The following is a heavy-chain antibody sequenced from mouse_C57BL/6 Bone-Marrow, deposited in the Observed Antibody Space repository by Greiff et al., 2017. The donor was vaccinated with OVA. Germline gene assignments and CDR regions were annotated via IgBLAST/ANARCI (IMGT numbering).Heavy chain of an antibody. CDR2: IDPANGNT. V-gene: IGHV14-3*01. Sequence: EVKLMESVAELVRPGASVKLSCTASGFNIKNTYMHWVKQRPEQGLEWIGRIDPANGNTKYAPKFQGKATITADTSSNTAYLQLSSLTSEDTAIYYCARGALYSNYVTWFAYWGQGTLVTVSA. CDR3: ARGALYSNYVTWFAY. J-gene: IGHJ3*01. CDR1: GFNIKNTY. D-gene: IGHD2-5*01.